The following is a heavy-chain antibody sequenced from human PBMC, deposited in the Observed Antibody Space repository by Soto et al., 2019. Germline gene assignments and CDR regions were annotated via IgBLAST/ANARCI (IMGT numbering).Heavy chain of an antibody. CDR2: IIPIFGTA. J-gene: IGHJ4*02. Sequence: QVQLVQSGAEVKKPGSSVKVSCKASGGTFSSCVISWVRQAPGQGLEWMGDIIPIFGTAKYAQKFQGRVTITADESTSTDYMELSSLRSEDTAVYYCARGGYCGSYFDYWGQGTLVTVSS. V-gene: IGHV1-69*01. CDR1: GGTFSSCV. CDR3: ARGGYCGSYFDY. D-gene: IGHD5-12*01.